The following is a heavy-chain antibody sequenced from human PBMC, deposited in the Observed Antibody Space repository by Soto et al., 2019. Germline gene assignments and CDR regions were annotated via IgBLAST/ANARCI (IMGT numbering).Heavy chain of an antibody. CDR3: ARGLRGVLDY. D-gene: IGHD5-12*01. Sequence: GGSLRLSCVASGFNFENFGMHWVRQAPGKGLEWLTVISNDENIKQDSVRGRFAIARDNSKNTLYLHLTSLRAEDTAIYYCARGLRGVLDYWGQGTLVTVSS. V-gene: IGHV3-33*01. CDR1: GFNFENFG. J-gene: IGHJ4*02. CDR2: ISNDENIK.